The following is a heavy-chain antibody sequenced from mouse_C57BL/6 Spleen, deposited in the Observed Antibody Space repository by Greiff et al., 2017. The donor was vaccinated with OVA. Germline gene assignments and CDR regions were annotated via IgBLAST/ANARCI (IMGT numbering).Heavy chain of an antibody. V-gene: IGHV14-1*01. Sequence: EVQLQQSGAELVRPGASVKLSCTASGFNIKDYYMHWVQQRPEQGLEWIGRIDPEDGDTEYAPKFQGKATMTADTSSNTAYLQLSSLTSEDTAVYYCTTYYYGSRVYFDYWGQGTTLTVSS. CDR3: TTYYYGSRVYFDY. J-gene: IGHJ2*01. CDR1: GFNIKDYY. D-gene: IGHD1-1*01. CDR2: IDPEDGDT.